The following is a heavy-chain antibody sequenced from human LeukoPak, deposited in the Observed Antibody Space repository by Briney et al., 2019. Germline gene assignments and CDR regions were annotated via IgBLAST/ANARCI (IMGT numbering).Heavy chain of an antibody. Sequence: ASVKVSCKASGYTFTSYDINWVRQATGRGLEWMGWMNPNSGNTGYAQKFQGRVTMTRNTSISTAYMELSSLRSEDTAVYYCARHPPGIAAAGTGFDYWGQGTLVTVSS. CDR1: GYTFTSYD. D-gene: IGHD6-13*01. V-gene: IGHV1-8*01. CDR3: ARHPPGIAAAGTGFDY. J-gene: IGHJ4*02. CDR2: MNPNSGNT.